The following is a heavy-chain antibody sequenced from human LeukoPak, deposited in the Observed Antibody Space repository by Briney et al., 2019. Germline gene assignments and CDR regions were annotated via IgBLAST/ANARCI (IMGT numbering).Heavy chain of an antibody. CDR1: GYTFTSYD. J-gene: IGHJ6*03. Sequence: ASVKVSCKASGYTFTSYDINWVRQAPGQGLEWMGWMNPNSGNTGYAQKFQGRVTITRNTSISTAYMELSSLRSEDTAVYYCARGRRGYRGYYYYMDVWGKGTTVTVSS. D-gene: IGHD5-24*01. CDR3: ARGRRGYRGYYYYMDV. CDR2: MNPNSGNT. V-gene: IGHV1-8*03.